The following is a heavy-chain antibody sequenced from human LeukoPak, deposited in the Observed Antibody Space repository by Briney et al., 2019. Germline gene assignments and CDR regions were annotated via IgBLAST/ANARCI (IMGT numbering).Heavy chain of an antibody. CDR2: IKQDGSEK. Sequence: PGRSLRLSCVASGFTFSTYWMSWVRQAPGKGLEWVANIKQDGSEKYYADSVKGRFTMSRDNAKNSLSLQMNSLRAEDTAVYYCVKDQHSSGSLWGQGTLVTVSS. D-gene: IGHD6-19*01. CDR3: VKDQHSSGSL. J-gene: IGHJ4*02. V-gene: IGHV3-7*01. CDR1: GFTFSTYW.